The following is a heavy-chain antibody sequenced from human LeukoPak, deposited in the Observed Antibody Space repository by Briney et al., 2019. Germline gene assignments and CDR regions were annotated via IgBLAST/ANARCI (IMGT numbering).Heavy chain of an antibody. CDR3: ARATYYDFWSGPRWFDY. CDR1: GYTFTSYG. J-gene: IGHJ4*02. CDR2: ISAYNGNT. V-gene: IGHV1-18*01. Sequence: GASVKVSCKASGYTFTSYGISWVRQAPGQGLEWMGWISAYNGNTNYAQKLQGRVTITTDTSTSTAYMELRSLRSDDTAVYYCARATYYDFWSGPRWFDYWGQGTLVTVSS. D-gene: IGHD3-3*01.